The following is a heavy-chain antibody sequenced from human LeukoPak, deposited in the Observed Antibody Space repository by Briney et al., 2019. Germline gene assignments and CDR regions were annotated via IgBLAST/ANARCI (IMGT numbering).Heavy chain of an antibody. CDR1: GGTFSSYA. Sequence: ASVKVSCKASGGTFSSYAISWVRQAPRQGLEWMGWINPNSGGTNYAQKFQGRVTMTRDTSISTAYMELSRLRSDDTAVYYCARVYNWNYGGLDYWGQGTLVTVSS. J-gene: IGHJ4*02. D-gene: IGHD1-7*01. CDR3: ARVYNWNYGGLDY. V-gene: IGHV1-2*02. CDR2: INPNSGGT.